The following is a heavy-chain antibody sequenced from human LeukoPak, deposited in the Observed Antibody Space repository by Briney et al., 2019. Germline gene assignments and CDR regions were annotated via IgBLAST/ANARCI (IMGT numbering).Heavy chain of an antibody. V-gene: IGHV4-30-2*01. Sequence: PSQTLSLTCAVSGGSISSGGYSWSWIRQPPGKGLEWIGEINHSGSTNYNPSLKSRVTISVDTSKNQFSLKLSSVTAADTAVYYCARVVYDIVLMVYAVAYFDYWGQGTLVTVSS. D-gene: IGHD2-8*01. CDR1: GGSISSGGYS. CDR2: INHSGST. CDR3: ARVVYDIVLMVYAVAYFDY. J-gene: IGHJ4*02.